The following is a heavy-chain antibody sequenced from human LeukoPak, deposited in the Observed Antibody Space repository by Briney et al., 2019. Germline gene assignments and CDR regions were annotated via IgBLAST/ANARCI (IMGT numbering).Heavy chain of an antibody. D-gene: IGHD1-26*01. CDR2: IYYSGST. CDR1: GGSISSYY. Sequence: SETLSLTCTVSGGSISSYYWSWVRQPPGKGLEWIGYIYYSGSTNYNPSLKSRVTISVDTSKNQFSLKLNSVTAADTAVYYCARSGSYHNNFDYWGQGTLVTVSS. CDR3: ARSGSYHNNFDY. J-gene: IGHJ4*02. V-gene: IGHV4-59*01.